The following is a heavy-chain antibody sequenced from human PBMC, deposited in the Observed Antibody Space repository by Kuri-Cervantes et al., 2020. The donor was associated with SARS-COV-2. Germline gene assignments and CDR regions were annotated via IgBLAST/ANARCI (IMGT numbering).Heavy chain of an antibody. CDR2: ISGSGGST. CDR3: TRRSTLGFDP. CDR1: GFTFSSYA. V-gene: IGHV3-23*01. J-gene: IGHJ5*02. D-gene: IGHD4-23*01. Sequence: GESLKISCAASGFTFSSYAMSWVRQAPGKGLEWVSAISGSGGSTYYADSVKGRFTISRDNSKNTLYLQMNSLKTEDTAVYYCTRRSTLGFDPWGQGTLVTVSS.